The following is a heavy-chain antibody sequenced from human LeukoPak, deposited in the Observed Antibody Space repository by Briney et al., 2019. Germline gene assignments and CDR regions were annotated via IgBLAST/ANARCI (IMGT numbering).Heavy chain of an antibody. Sequence: GGSLRLSCAASGFTFSSYSMNWVRQAPGKGLEWVSSISSSSSYIYYADSVKGRFTISRDNAKNSLYLQMNSLRAEDTAVYYCARAPRLRTYFDYWGQGTLVTVSS. J-gene: IGHJ4*02. V-gene: IGHV3-21*01. CDR3: ARAPRLRTYFDY. D-gene: IGHD5-12*01. CDR2: ISSSSSYI. CDR1: GFTFSSYS.